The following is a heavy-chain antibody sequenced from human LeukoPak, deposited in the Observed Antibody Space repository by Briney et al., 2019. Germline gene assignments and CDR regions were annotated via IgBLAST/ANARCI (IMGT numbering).Heavy chain of an antibody. CDR2: ITKSGDST. V-gene: IGHV3-23*01. CDR1: GFTFSAFG. D-gene: IGHD6-13*01. J-gene: IGHJ4*02. Sequence: PGGSLRLSCAASGFTFSAFGMNWVRQAPGKGLEWVSTITKSGDSTYYVDSVKGRFTISRDNSKNTLYLQMNSRRAEDTAVYYCAKDGRGIADYWGQGTLVTVSS. CDR3: AKDGRGIADY.